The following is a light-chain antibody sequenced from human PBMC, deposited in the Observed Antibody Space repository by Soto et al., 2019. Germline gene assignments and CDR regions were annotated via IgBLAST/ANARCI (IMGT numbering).Light chain of an antibody. J-gene: IGKJ2*03. CDR3: QQYGDYNSPRYS. CDR1: QSVSTNY. V-gene: IGKV3-20*01. Sequence: EIVLTQSPGTLSLSPGDRVTLSCRASQSVSTNYFSWYQQKPGQAPRLLIYATSSRAVGIPDRFSGSGSGTGFTLTISRREPEDFAMDYCQQYGDYNSPRYSFGQGTRLEI. CDR2: ATS.